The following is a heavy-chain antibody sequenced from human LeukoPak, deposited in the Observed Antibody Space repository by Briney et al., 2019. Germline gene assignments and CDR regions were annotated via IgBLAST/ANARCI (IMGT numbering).Heavy chain of an antibody. Sequence: PGRSLRLSCAISGFTFSTYAMHWVRQAPGKGLEWVAVISFDGTDKYYADSVKGRFTISRDSSKNTLYLQMNSLRAEDSAVFYCARQDDKYGGDYWGQGTLVTVSS. CDR2: ISFDGTDK. V-gene: IGHV3-30*04. CDR3: ARQDDKYGGDY. CDR1: GFTFSTYA. J-gene: IGHJ4*02. D-gene: IGHD3-22*01.